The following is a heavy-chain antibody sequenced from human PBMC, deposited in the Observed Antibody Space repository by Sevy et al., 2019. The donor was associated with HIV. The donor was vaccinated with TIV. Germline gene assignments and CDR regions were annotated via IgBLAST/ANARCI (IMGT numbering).Heavy chain of an antibody. J-gene: IGHJ4*02. D-gene: IGHD5-18*01. CDR2: INPNSGGT. CDR3: AGGYSYGYGFFDY. CDR1: GYTFTGYY. Sequence: ASVKVSCKASGYTFTGYYMHWVRQAPGQGLEWMGRINPNSGGTNYAQKFQDRVTMTRDTSISTAYMELSRLRSDDTAVYYCAGGYSYGYGFFDYWGQGTLVTVSS. V-gene: IGHV1-2*06.